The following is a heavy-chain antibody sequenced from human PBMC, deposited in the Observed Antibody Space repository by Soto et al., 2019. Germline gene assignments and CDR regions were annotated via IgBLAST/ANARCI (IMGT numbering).Heavy chain of an antibody. CDR1: GFTFRNYW. CDR3: ASNYAYAEGYYFYGIDV. CDR2: VNSDGDTT. Sequence: LRLSCAASGFTFRNYWMHWVRQAPGKGLVWVSRVNSDGDTTYYADSGKGRFTISRDNAKNTLHLQMNSLGAEDTAVYYCASNYAYAEGYYFYGIDVWGQGTTVTVSS. V-gene: IGHV3-74*01. D-gene: IGHD3-16*01. J-gene: IGHJ6*02.